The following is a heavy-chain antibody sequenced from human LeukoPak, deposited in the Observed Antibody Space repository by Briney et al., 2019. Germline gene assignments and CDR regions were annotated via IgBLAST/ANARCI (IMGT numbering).Heavy chain of an antibody. J-gene: IGHJ5*02. CDR1: GFIFSSYW. CDR2: INSDGSNT. V-gene: IGHV3-74*01. CDR3: ARSRLGYCSGGSCYSFSFDP. D-gene: IGHD2-15*01. Sequence: GGSLRLSCAASGFIFSSYWMHWVRQAPGKGLVYVSRINSDGSNTSHADSVKGRFTISRDNAKNTLYLQMNSLRAEDTAVYYCARSRLGYCSGGSCYSFSFDPWGQGTLVTVSS.